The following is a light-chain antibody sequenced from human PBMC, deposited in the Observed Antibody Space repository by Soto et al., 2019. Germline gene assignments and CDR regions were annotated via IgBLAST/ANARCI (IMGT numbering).Light chain of an antibody. Sequence: DIQMTQSPSTLSASVGDRVTITCRASQSISSWLAWYQQKPGTAPKLLIYKASSFESGVPSRFSGSGSGTEFTLTISRLQPDDFATYYCQQYNSYSHTFGQGTKLEIK. CDR2: KAS. V-gene: IGKV1-5*03. CDR3: QQYNSYSHT. CDR1: QSISSW. J-gene: IGKJ2*01.